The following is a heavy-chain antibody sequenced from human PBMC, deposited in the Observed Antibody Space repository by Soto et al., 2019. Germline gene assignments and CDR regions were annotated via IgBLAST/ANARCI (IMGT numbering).Heavy chain of an antibody. V-gene: IGHV4-30-4*01. D-gene: IGHD2-8*02. CDR1: GGSISSGDYY. Sequence: SETLSLTCTVSGGSISSGDYYWSWIRQPPGKGLEWIGYIYYSGSTYYNPSLKSRVTISVDTSKNQFSLKLSSVTAADTAVYYCASDKITGLFDYWGQRTPVTVSS. CDR2: IYYSGST. J-gene: IGHJ4*02. CDR3: ASDKITGLFDY.